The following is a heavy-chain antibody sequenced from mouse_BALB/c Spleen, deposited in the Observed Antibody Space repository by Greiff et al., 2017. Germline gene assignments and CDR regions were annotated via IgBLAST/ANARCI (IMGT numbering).Heavy chain of an antibody. CDR2: ISTYYGDA. V-gene: IGHV1-67*01. Sequence: QVQLQQSGAELVRPGVSVKISCKGSGYTFTDYAMHWVKQSHAKSLEWIGVISTYYGDASYNQKFKGKATMTVDKSSSTAYMQLSSLTSEDSAVYYCARGPSITTVVAPDYWGQGTTLTVSS. D-gene: IGHD1-1*01. CDR1: GYTFTDYA. CDR3: ARGPSITTVVAPDY. J-gene: IGHJ2*01.